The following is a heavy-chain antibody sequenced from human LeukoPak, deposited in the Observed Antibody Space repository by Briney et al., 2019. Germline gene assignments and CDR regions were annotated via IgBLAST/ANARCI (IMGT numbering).Heavy chain of an antibody. V-gene: IGHV4-4*07. CDR3: ARGGSGGNWFDP. Sequence: SETLSLICSVSGGSISSYYCNWIRQPAGKGLEWIGRIYSSGSTNYNPSLKSRVTMSVDTSKNQFSLKLSSVTAADTAVYYCARGGSGGNWFDPWGQGALVTVSS. J-gene: IGHJ5*02. D-gene: IGHD3-10*01. CDR1: GGSISSYY. CDR2: IYSSGST.